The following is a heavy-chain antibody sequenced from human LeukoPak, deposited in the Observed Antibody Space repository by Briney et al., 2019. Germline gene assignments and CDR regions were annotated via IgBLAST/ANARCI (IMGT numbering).Heavy chain of an antibody. Sequence: GESLKISCKGSGYSFTSYWIAWVRQMPGKGLEWMGIIYPGDSYTTYSPSFQGQVTISTDKSISTAYLQWRSLKASDTAMYYCARRSGSDALDIWGQGTMVTVSS. J-gene: IGHJ3*02. V-gene: IGHV5-51*01. D-gene: IGHD3-10*01. CDR3: ARRSGSDALDI. CDR2: IYPGDSYT. CDR1: GYSFTSYW.